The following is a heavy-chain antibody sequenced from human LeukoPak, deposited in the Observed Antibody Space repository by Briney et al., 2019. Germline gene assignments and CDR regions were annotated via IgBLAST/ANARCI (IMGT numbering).Heavy chain of an antibody. CDR3: ARHRVGGAAGTTTISGPRDAFDI. J-gene: IGHJ3*02. Sequence: PSETLSLTCTVSGGSISSYYWSWIRQPPGKGLEWIGYIYYSGSTNYNPSLKSRVTISVDTSKNQFSLKLSSVTAADTAVYYCARHRVGGAAGTTTISGPRDAFDIWGQGTMVTVSS. CDR2: IYYSGST. V-gene: IGHV4-59*08. D-gene: IGHD6-13*01. CDR1: GGSISSYY.